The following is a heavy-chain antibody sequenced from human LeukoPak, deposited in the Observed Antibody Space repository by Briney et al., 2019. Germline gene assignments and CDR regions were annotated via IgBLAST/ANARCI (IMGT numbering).Heavy chain of an antibody. V-gene: IGHV3-30*02. CDR1: GFTFSVYG. D-gene: IGHD3-10*01. Sequence: GGSLRLSCAASGFTFSVYGMHWVRQAPGKGLEWVSFIRSDGSNKYYTESVKGRFTVSRDNSNNTLYLQMNSLRVEDTAVYYCATQFGSGTLANEYDYWGQGSLVTVSA. J-gene: IGHJ4*02. CDR3: ATQFGSGTLANEYDY. CDR2: IRSDGSNK.